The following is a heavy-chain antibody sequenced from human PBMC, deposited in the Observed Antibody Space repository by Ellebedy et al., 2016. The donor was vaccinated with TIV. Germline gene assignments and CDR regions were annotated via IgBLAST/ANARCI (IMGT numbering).Heavy chain of an antibody. V-gene: IGHV4-4*07. Sequence: MPSDTLSLTCTVSGGSISSYDWNWVRQPAGKGLEWIGRNYTIWYTTYNPSLRSRVTRSFDTYKDQFSLKLSSVTAADTAVYYCARGDRRASMVIFDNWGQGTLVTVSS. J-gene: IGHJ4*02. CDR3: ARGDRRASMVIFDN. D-gene: IGHD4/OR15-4a*01. CDR1: GGSISSYD. CDR2: NYTIWYT.